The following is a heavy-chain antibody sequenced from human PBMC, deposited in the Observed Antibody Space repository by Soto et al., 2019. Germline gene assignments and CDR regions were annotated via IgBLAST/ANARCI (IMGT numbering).Heavy chain of an antibody. V-gene: IGHV4-34*01. CDR2: INHSGST. CDR3: ASTATFFQFDY. J-gene: IGHJ4*02. CDR1: GGSFSGYY. D-gene: IGHD5-18*01. Sequence: SETLSLTCAVYGGSFSGYYLSWIRQPPGKGLEWIGEINHSGSTNYNPSLKSRVTISVDTSKNQFSLKLSSVTAADTAVYYCASTATFFQFDYWGQGTLVTVSS.